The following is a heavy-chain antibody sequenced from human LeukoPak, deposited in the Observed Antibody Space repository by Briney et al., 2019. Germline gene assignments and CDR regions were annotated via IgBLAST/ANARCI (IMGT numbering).Heavy chain of an antibody. CDR2: IKQDGSEK. CDR1: GFTFSSYW. D-gene: IGHD3-22*01. CDR3: TKDASYAREFDNSGFFID. J-gene: IGHJ4*02. V-gene: IGHV3-7*04. Sequence: GGSLRLSCAASGFTFSSYWMSWVRQAPGKGLEWVANIKQDGSEKYYVDSVKGRFTISRDNAKNSLYLQMNSLRADDTAVYYCTKDASYAREFDNSGFFIDWGQGTLVTVSS.